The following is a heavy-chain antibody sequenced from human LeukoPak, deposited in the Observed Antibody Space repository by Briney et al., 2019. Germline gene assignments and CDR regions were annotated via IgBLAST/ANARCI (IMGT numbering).Heavy chain of an antibody. D-gene: IGHD2-2*01. CDR2: ISYSGNT. CDR1: GASISSYY. Sequence: SETLSLTCTVSGASISSYYWSWIRQPPGKGLEWIGYISYSGNTNYNPSLKSRVTISVDTSKNQFSLKLSSVIAADTAVYYCARTTEGYCSSASCFGFSYSYYMDVWGKGTTVTISS. V-gene: IGHV4-59*01. CDR3: ARTTEGYCSSASCFGFSYSYYMDV. J-gene: IGHJ6*03.